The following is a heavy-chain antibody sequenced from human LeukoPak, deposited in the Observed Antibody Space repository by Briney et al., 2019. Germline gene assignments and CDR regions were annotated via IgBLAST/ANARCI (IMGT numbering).Heavy chain of an antibody. CDR1: GVSVSDGRYY. CDR3: ATPYCSSLSCLDVFKM. V-gene: IGHV4-31*03. Sequence: SQTLSLTCNVSGVSVSDGRYYWTWIRHHPTRGLEWIGYKYYSGSAKYNPSLKSRLTISIDTAKNQFSLQLSSVTAADTATYYCATPYCSSLSCLDVFKMWGRGTRVTVSS. J-gene: IGHJ3*02. D-gene: IGHD2-2*01. CDR2: KYYSGSA.